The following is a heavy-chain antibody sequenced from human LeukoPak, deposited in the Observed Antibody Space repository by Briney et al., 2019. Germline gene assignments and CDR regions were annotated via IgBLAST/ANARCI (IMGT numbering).Heavy chain of an antibody. D-gene: IGHD1-26*01. CDR3: ARGHLRWELLYNWFDP. CDR1: GYTFTGYY. Sequence: ASVKVSCKASGYTFTGYYMHWVRQATGQGLEWMGWINPNSGGTNYAQKFQGRVTMTRDTSISTAYMELSRLRSDDTAVYYCARGHLRWELLYNWFDPWGQGTLVTVSS. CDR2: INPNSGGT. J-gene: IGHJ5*02. V-gene: IGHV1-2*02.